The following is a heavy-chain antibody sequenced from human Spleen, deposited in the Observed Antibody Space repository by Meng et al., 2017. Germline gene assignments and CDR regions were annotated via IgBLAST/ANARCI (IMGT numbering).Heavy chain of an antibody. V-gene: IGHV4-59*01. J-gene: IGHJ6*02. Sequence: SETLSLTCTASGVSISNYYWSWIRQPPGKGLEWIGYICYTRSTNYNPSLKSRVTISVDTSKNQFSLRLSSVTAADTAVYFCARGYTVTPDFYYYGMDVWGQGTTVTVSS. CDR2: ICYTRST. D-gene: IGHD4-17*01. CDR3: ARGYTVTPDFYYYGMDV. CDR1: GVSISNYY.